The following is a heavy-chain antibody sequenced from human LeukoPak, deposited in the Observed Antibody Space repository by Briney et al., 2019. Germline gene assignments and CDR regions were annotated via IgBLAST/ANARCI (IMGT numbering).Heavy chain of an antibody. J-gene: IGHJ4*02. CDR1: GYTFSSYD. CDR3: AREGFDY. CDR2: INTYNGNT. Sequence: ASVKVSCKASGYTFSSYDISWVRQAPGQGLEWMGRINTYNGNTDYAQRFQGRVTMTTDTSTTTAYMELSTLRSEDTAVYYCAREGFDYWGQGTLVTVSS. V-gene: IGHV1-18*01.